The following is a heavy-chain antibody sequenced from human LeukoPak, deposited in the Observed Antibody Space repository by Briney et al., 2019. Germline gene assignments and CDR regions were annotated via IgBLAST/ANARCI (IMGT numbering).Heavy chain of an antibody. CDR1: GFTFSSYG. CDR2: ISGSGGST. Sequence: GGSLRLSCAASGFTFSSYGMSWVRQAPGKGLEWVSAISGSGGSTYYADSVKGRFTISRDNSKNTLYLQMNSLRAEDTAVYYCAKVALLWFGESHFDYWGQGTLVTVSS. CDR3: AKVALLWFGESHFDY. D-gene: IGHD3-10*01. V-gene: IGHV3-23*01. J-gene: IGHJ4*02.